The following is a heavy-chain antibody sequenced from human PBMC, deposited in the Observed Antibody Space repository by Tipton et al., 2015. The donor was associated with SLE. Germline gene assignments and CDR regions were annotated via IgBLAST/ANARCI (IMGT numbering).Heavy chain of an antibody. J-gene: IGHJ3*02. CDR3: ARANQVNDYGDSAVPFDI. CDR1: GFAFSNYD. CDR2: ISSDGSDK. D-gene: IGHD4-17*01. V-gene: IGHV3-30*04. Sequence: VQLVQSGGGVVQPGRSLRLSCAASGFAFSNYDMHWVRQAPGKGLEWVALISSDGSDKYYAVSVKGRFTISRDSSKNTLYLQMNSLSTEDTAVYYCARANQVNDYGDSAVPFDIWGQGTMVTVSS.